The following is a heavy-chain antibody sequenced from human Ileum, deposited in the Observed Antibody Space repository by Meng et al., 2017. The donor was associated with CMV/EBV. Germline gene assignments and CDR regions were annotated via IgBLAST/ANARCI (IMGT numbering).Heavy chain of an antibody. D-gene: IGHD6-19*01. J-gene: IGHJ4*02. Sequence: GGSLRLSCRGSGYSFTSYWIGWVRQMPGKGLEGMGIIYPGDSDTRYSPSFQGQVTISADKSISTAYLQWSSLKASDTAMYYGARRYSSGWYTTFDYWGQGTLVTVSS. CDR1: GYSFTSYW. CDR3: ARRYSSGWYTTFDY. CDR2: IYPGDSDT. V-gene: IGHV5-51*01.